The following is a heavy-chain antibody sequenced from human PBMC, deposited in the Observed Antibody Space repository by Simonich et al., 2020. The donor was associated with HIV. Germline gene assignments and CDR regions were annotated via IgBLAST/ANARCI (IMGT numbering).Heavy chain of an antibody. V-gene: IGHV4-34*01. D-gene: IGHD6-13*01. CDR3: ARGRRWAYY. J-gene: IGHJ4*02. Sequence: QVQLQQWGAGLLKPSETLSLTCAVHGGSFMKYHWSWIRQPPGKGLEWIGEVSHSGSTDYNPSLKSRVTISVDTSKNQFSLKLSSVTAADTAVYYCARGRRWAYYWGQGTLVTVSS. CDR2: VSHSGST. CDR1: GGSFMKYH.